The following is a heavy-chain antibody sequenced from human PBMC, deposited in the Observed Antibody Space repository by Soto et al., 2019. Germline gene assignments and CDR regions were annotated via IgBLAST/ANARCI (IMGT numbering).Heavy chain of an antibody. CDR2: IYYSGST. J-gene: IGHJ3*01. CDR1: GVSIIRYY. Sequence: PSETHSLTSTFSGVSIIRYYWSWIRQPTGKGLEWIGYIYYSGSTNYNPSLKSRITISPDTSKNQFSLQLNSVTPEDTAVYYCATETAVVRGVRNAFDFWGQGTLVTVSS. CDR3: ATETAVVRGVRNAFDF. V-gene: IGHV4-59*12. D-gene: IGHD3-10*01.